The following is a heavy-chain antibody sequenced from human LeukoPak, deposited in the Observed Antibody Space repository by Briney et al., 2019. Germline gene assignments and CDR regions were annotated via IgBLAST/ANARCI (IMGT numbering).Heavy chain of an antibody. D-gene: IGHD2-15*01. Sequence: ASVKVSCKASGYTFTIYGISWVRQAPGQGLEWMGWISAYNGNTNYAQKLQGRVTMTTDTSTSTAYMELRSLRSDDTAVYYCAKISARYCSGGSCYFDYWGQGTLVTVSS. CDR1: GYTFTIYG. CDR2: ISAYNGNT. CDR3: AKISARYCSGGSCYFDY. J-gene: IGHJ4*02. V-gene: IGHV1-18*01.